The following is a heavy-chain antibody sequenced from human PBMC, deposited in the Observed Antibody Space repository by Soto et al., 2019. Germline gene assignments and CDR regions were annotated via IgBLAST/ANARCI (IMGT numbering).Heavy chain of an antibody. V-gene: IGHV1-69*01. D-gene: IGHD2-2*01. CDR1: GGTFDTSA. CDR3: ARTGDIVVVGDFYYGMDV. CDR2: IIPIFTKP. J-gene: IGHJ6*02. Sequence: QVQLVQSGAEVKMPGSSVKVSCTASGGTFDTSALSWVRQAPGQGLEWLGGIIPIFTKPTYARKFQGRITITADESTTTVYLDLSSLTSDDTAVYYCARTGDIVVVGDFYYGMDVWGQGTTVIVSS.